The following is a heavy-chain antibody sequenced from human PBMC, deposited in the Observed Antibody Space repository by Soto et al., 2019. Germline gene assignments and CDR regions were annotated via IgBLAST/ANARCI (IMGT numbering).Heavy chain of an antibody. V-gene: IGHV4-31*03. CDR2: FYYSGST. CDR3: ARGLRSTSCYAGGCPYYFDY. Sequence: SETLSLTCTVSGGSISSGGYYWSWIRQHPGKGLEWFVYFYYSGSTYYNPSLKSRVTISVDSSKNQFSLKLSSVTAVDTAVYYCARGLRSTSCYAGGCPYYFDYWGQGTLVTVSS. D-gene: IGHD2-2*01. J-gene: IGHJ4*02. CDR1: GGSISSGGYY.